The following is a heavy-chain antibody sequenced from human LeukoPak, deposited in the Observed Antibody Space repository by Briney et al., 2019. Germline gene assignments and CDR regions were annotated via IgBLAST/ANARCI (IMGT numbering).Heavy chain of an antibody. Sequence: SETLSLTCTVSGGSISSSSYYWGWIRQPPGKGLEWIGSIYYSGSTYYNPSLKSRVTISVDTSKNQFSLKLSSVTAADTAVYYCARDYEDTAMVTAFDIWGQGTMVTVSS. D-gene: IGHD5-18*01. CDR1: GGSISSSSYY. V-gene: IGHV4-39*07. CDR2: IYYSGST. J-gene: IGHJ3*02. CDR3: ARDYEDTAMVTAFDI.